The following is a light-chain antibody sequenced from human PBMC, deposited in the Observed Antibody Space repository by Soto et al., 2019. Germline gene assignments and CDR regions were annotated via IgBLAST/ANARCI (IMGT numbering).Light chain of an antibody. CDR2: EVS. J-gene: IGLJ1*01. Sequence: QSALTQPASVSGSPGQSITISCTGTSSDVGGYNYVSWYQQHPGKAPKLMIYEVSNRPSGVSNRFSGSKSGNTASLTISGLHAEDEADYYCSSYTSSSTRVFGTGTKLTVL. V-gene: IGLV2-14*01. CDR3: SSYTSSSTRV. CDR1: SSDVGGYNY.